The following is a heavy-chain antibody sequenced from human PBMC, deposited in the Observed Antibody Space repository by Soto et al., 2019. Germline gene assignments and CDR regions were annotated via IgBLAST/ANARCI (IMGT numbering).Heavy chain of an antibody. V-gene: IGHV4-59*01. CDR1: GGSISSYY. CDR3: ARWGAAAGTDWFDP. CDR2: IYYSGST. D-gene: IGHD6-13*01. J-gene: IGHJ5*02. Sequence: PSETLSLTCTVSGGSISSYYWSWIRQPPGKGLEWIGYIYYSGSTNYNPSLKSRVTISVDTSKNQFSLKLSSVTAADTAVYYCARWGAAAGTDWFDPWGQGTLVTVSS.